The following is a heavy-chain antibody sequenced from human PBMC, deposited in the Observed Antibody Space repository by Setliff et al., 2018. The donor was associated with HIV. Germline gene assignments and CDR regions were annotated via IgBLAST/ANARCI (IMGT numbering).Heavy chain of an antibody. J-gene: IGHJ4*02. Sequence: PGGSLRLSCVTSGFNFDDYGMSWVSQAPGKGLEWVSGINWNGGSTGYADSVKGRFTISRDYGKNSLYLQMDSLRAEDTALYYCARAQSTGYLYFDSWGQGTLVTVSS. CDR1: GFNFDDYG. CDR2: INWNGGST. D-gene: IGHD3-22*01. CDR3: ARAQSTGYLYFDS. V-gene: IGHV3-20*04.